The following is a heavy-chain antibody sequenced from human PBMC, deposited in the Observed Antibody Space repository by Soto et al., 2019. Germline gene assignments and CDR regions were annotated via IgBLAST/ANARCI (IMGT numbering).Heavy chain of an antibody. CDR3: ARRHTGSYLDFYNVLQP. CDR1: GYSFTSYL. Sequence: GESLKISCKVSGYSFTSYLIGWVRQKPGKGLEWMGIINPGDSEARYRPSFQGQVTFSVDWRSGTAYLPWDQLKASDTAMYFCARRHTGSYLDFYNVLQPWGQRPLVTV. CDR2: INPGDSEA. J-gene: IGHJ5*02. D-gene: IGHD1-26*01. V-gene: IGHV5-51*01.